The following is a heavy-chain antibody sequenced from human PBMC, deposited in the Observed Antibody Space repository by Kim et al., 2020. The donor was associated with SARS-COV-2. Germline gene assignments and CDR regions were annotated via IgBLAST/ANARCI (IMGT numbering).Heavy chain of an antibody. CDR1: GGSISSGGYY. CDR3: AVESGWRNWFDP. CDR2: IYYSGST. J-gene: IGHJ5*02. Sequence: SETLSLTCTVSGGSISSGGYYWSWIRQHPGKGLEWIGYIYYSGSTYYNPSLKSRVTISVDTSKNQFSLKLSSVTAADTAVYYCAVESGWRNWFDPWGQGTLVTVSS. D-gene: IGHD6-19*01. V-gene: IGHV4-31*03.